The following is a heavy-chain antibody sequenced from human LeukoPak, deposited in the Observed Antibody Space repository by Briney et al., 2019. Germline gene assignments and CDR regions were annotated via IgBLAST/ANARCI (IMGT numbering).Heavy chain of an antibody. CDR2: IYPGDSDT. J-gene: IGHJ6*02. V-gene: IGHV5-51*01. D-gene: IGHD6-13*01. CDR1: GYSFTSYW. CDR3: ARPRVSRPYYYGMDV. Sequence: GESLKISCKGSGYSFTSYWIGWVRQMPGKGLEWMGVIYPGDSDTRYSPSFQGQVTISADKSISTAYLQWSSLKASDTAMYYCARPRVSRPYYYGMDVWGQGTTVTVSS.